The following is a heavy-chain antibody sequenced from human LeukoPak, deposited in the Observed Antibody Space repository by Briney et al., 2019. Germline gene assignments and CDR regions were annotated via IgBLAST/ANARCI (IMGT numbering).Heavy chain of an antibody. CDR2: ISWNSGSI. Sequence: RSGGSLRLSCAASGFTFDDYAMHWVRQAPGKGLEWVSGISWNSGSIGYADSVKGRFTISRDNAKNSLYLQMNSLRAEDMALYYCAKGGEMATISSFDYWGQGTLVTVSS. J-gene: IGHJ4*02. CDR1: GFTFDDYA. D-gene: IGHD5-24*01. CDR3: AKGGEMATISSFDY. V-gene: IGHV3-9*03.